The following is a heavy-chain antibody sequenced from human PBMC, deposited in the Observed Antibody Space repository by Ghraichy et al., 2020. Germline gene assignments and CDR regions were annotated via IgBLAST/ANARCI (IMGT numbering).Heavy chain of an antibody. CDR2: IGGSSTHI. J-gene: IGHJ6*02. CDR1: GFTVSNNY. V-gene: IGHV3-21*06. D-gene: IGHD2-2*02. CDR3: ARGGSDIDVVPAAIISMDV. Sequence: GESLNISCAASGFTVSNNYMTWVRQAPGKGLEWVSSIGGSSTHIYYADSVKGRFIISRDNAKNSLYLQMDSLRAEDTAVYYCARGGSDIDVVPAAIISMDVWGQGTTVTVSS.